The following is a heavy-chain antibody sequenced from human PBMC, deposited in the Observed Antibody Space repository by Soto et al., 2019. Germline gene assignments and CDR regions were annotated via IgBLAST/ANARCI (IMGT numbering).Heavy chain of an antibody. V-gene: IGHV3-74*01. J-gene: IGHJ4*02. CDR1: GFTVSDYW. D-gene: IGHD2-2*01. Sequence: GGSLRLSCAVSGFTVSDYWMHWVRQAPGEGLVWVSRISDDAISTSYAKFVKGRFTISRDNAKNMVYLQLNSLTAEDTAFYFCAREVPISSVNYIDYWRQGTLVTVS. CDR3: AREVPISSVNYIDY. CDR2: ISDDAIST.